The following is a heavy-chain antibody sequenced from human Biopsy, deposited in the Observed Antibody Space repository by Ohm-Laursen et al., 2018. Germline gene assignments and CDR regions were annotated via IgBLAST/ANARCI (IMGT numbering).Heavy chain of an antibody. D-gene: IGHD4-23*01. CDR2: ISYTGYT. Sequence: SDTLYLTCTVSGGSFTGHYRSWIRQPPGKGLEWIGHISYTGYTSYNASLKSRVTISVDTSRNHFSLRLSSLTAADTAVYYCARGSNDFGGLYFPRWGQGTLLTVSS. J-gene: IGHJ4*02. V-gene: IGHV4-59*11. CDR1: GGSFTGHY. CDR3: ARGSNDFGGLYFPR.